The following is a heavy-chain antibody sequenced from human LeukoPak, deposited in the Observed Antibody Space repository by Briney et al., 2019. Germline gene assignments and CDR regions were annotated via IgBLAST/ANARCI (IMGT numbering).Heavy chain of an antibody. CDR3: AKGGDGYNYYFDY. V-gene: IGHV3-48*01. D-gene: IGHD5-24*01. CDR1: GFAFSSYN. J-gene: IGHJ4*02. Sequence: GGSLRLSCAASGFAFSSYNMNWVRQAPGKGLEWISYIGSSGSPTHYADSVRGRFTISRDNAKNSLYLQMNSLRAEDTAVYYCAKGGDGYNYYFDYWGQETLVTVSS. CDR2: IGSSGSPT.